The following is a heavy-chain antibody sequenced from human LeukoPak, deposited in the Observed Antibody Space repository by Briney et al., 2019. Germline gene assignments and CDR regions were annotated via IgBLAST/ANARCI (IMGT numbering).Heavy chain of an antibody. CDR3: ARDRWNDVPAFDI. CDR1: GFTFSSYS. V-gene: IGHV3-21*01. J-gene: IGHJ3*02. Sequence: GGSLRLSCAASGFTFSSYSMNWVRQAPGKGLEWVSSISSSSSYIYYADSVKGRFTISRDNAKNSLYLQMNSLRAEDTAVYYCARDRWNDVPAFDIWGQGTMVTVSS. CDR2: ISSSSSYI. D-gene: IGHD1-1*01.